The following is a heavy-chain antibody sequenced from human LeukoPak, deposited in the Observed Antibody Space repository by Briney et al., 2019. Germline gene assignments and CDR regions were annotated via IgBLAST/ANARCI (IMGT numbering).Heavy chain of an antibody. D-gene: IGHD1-14*01. V-gene: IGHV3-9*01. CDR1: GFTFDDYA. J-gene: IGHJ4*02. Sequence: GRSLRLSCAASGFTFDDYAMHWVRQAPGKGLEWVSGISWNSGTIGYADSVKGRFTISRDNSKNTLYLQMNSLRAEDTAVYYCAKDLGIPWGQGTLVTVSS. CDR2: ISWNSGTI. CDR3: AKDLGIP.